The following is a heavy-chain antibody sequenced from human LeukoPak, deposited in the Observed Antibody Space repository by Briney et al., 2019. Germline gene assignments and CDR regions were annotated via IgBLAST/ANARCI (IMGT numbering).Heavy chain of an antibody. D-gene: IGHD3-9*01. Sequence: PGGTLRLSCAASKFIFSSYGMSWVRQAPGKRLDWVSAISGRGDSTYYADSVKGRFTISRDNSKNTLYLQMSSLRVEGTAVYYCAKDSDILTGYYSRMDVWGKGTTVTISS. V-gene: IGHV3-23*01. CDR2: ISGRGDST. CDR3: AKDSDILTGYYSRMDV. J-gene: IGHJ6*03. CDR1: KFIFSSYG.